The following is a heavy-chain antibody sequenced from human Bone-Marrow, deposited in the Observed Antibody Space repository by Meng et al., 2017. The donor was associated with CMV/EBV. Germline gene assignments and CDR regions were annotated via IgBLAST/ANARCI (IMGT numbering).Heavy chain of an antibody. J-gene: IGHJ4*02. CDR3: VREGHRCYYDSRGYYRDY. CDR1: GFTFSDYY. CDR2: INRSSTK. Sequence: GGSLRLSCAASGFTFSDYYMNWVRQAPGKGLEWVSSINRSSTKDYADSVKGRFTISRDNAKNSLYLQMNSLRAEDTAVYYCVREGHRCYYDSRGYYRDYWGQGTLVTVSS. D-gene: IGHD3-22*01. V-gene: IGHV3-69-1*02.